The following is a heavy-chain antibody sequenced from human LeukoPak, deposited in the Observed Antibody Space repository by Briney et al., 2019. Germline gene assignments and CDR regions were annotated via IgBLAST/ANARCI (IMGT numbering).Heavy chain of an antibody. D-gene: IGHD6-19*01. CDR3: ARVSRIAVAEFDY. CDR1: GFTFSSYW. J-gene: IGHJ4*02. CDR2: ISYDGSNK. V-gene: IGHV3-30-3*01. Sequence: PGGSLRLSCAASGFTFSSYWMSWVRQAPGKGLEWVAVISYDGSNKYYADSVKGRFTISRDNSKNTLYLQMNSLRAEDTAVYYCARVSRIAVAEFDYWGQGTLVTVSS.